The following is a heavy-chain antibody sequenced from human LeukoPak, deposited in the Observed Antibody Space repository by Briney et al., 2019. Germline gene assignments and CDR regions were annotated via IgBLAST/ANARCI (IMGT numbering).Heavy chain of an antibody. CDR1: GYTCTSYA. D-gene: IGHD6-19*01. CDR2: INAGNGNT. CDR3: AREMGGWNYFDY. J-gene: IGHJ4*02. V-gene: IGHV1-3*01. Sequence: ASVKVSCKASGYTCTSYAMHWVRQAPGQRLEWMGWINAGNGNTKYSQKFQGLVTITRDTSASTAYMELSSLRSEDTAVYYCAREMGGWNYFDYWGQGTLVTVSS.